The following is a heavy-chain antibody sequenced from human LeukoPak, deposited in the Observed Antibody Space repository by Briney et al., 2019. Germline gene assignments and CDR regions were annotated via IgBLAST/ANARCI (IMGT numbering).Heavy chain of an antibody. J-gene: IGHJ4*02. D-gene: IGHD2-15*01. CDR2: IYYSGST. CDR3: ATANFDCSGGSCYSYYFDY. Sequence: SETLSLTCTVSGGSISSGDYYWSWIRQPPGKGLEWIGYIYYSGSTYYNPSLKSQVTISVDTSKHQFSLKLSSVTAADTAVYYCATANFDCSGGSCYSYYFDYLGQGTLVAVSS. CDR1: GGSISSGDYY. V-gene: IGHV4-30-4*01.